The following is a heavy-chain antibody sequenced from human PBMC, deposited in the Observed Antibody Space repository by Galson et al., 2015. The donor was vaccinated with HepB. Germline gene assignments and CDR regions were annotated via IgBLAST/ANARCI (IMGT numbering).Heavy chain of an antibody. J-gene: IGHJ6*03. Sequence: SLRLSCAASGFTFSSYAMHWVRQAPGKGLEWVAVISYDGSIKYYADSVEGRFTISRDSSRNTLYLQMNSLRTEDTAVYYCARDSITHSYYYYYSMDVWGKGTTVTVSS. D-gene: IGHD3-3*02. CDR3: ARDSITHSYYYYYSMDV. V-gene: IGHV3-30-3*01. CDR2: ISYDGSIK. CDR1: GFTFSSYA.